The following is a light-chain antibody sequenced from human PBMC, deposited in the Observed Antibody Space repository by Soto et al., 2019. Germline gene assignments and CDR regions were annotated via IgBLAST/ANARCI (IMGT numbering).Light chain of an antibody. CDR2: DNN. Sequence: QSVLTQPPSVSAAPGQKVTISCSGSSSNIGNNYVSWYQQLPGTAPKLLIYDNNKRPSGIPDRFSDSKSGTSATLGITGLQTGDEADYYCGTWDSSLSAYVFGTGTTLTVL. CDR1: SSNIGNNY. J-gene: IGLJ1*01. V-gene: IGLV1-51*01. CDR3: GTWDSSLSAYV.